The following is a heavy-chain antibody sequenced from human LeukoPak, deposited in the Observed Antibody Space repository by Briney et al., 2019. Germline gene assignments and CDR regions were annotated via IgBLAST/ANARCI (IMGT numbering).Heavy chain of an antibody. CDR1: GFIFSDHA. CDR3: AKDRNDWKQGIDS. J-gene: IGHJ4*02. V-gene: IGHV3-23*01. Sequence: PGGSLRLSCPASGFIFSDHAMNWVRQAPGKGLEWVSIISARDGRTYYADSVKGRFTISRDNSKNTLYLRMNSLRVEDTAVYYCAKDRNDWKQGIDSWGQGTLVTVST. D-gene: IGHD1-1*01. CDR2: ISARDGRT.